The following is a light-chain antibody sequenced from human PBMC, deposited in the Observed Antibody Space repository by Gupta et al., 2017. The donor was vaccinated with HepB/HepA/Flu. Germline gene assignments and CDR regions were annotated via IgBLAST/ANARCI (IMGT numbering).Light chain of an antibody. CDR2: EVT. CDR1: SGDVGGYNY. CDR3: SSYAGSNNLL. J-gene: IGLJ2*01. V-gene: IGLV2-8*01. Sequence: QSALTQPPSASGSPGQSVTISCTGTSGDVGGYNYVSWYQQHPGKAPKLMIYEVTKRPSGVPDRFSGSRSGNTASLTVSGLQAEDEADYYCSSYAGSNNLLFGGGTKLTGL.